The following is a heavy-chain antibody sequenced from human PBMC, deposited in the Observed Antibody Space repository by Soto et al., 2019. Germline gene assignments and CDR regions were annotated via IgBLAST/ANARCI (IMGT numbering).Heavy chain of an antibody. V-gene: IGHV1-69*01. Sequence: QVQLVQSGAEVRKPGSSVKVSCKASGGTFSRHAISWVRQAPGQGLEWMGGIIPIFGTPNHAQKFQGRLTIIADEATSTAYMELSSLRSEDTAIYYCAKDRGPWYYDSSGYSPSFDYWGQGTLVTVSS. J-gene: IGHJ4*02. CDR2: IIPIFGTP. D-gene: IGHD3-22*01. CDR1: GGTFSRHA. CDR3: AKDRGPWYYDSSGYSPSFDY.